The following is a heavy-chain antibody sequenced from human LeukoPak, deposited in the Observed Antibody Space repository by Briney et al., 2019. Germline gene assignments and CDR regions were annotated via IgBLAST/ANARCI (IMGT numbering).Heavy chain of an antibody. CDR3: ARDQGGSYSRYYFDY. Sequence: TGGSLRLSCAASGFTFSSYGMHWVRQAPGKGLEWVAVIWYDGSNKYYADSVKGRFTISRDNSKNTLYLQMNSLRAEDTAVYYCARDQGGSYSRYYFDYWGQGTLVTVSS. CDR2: IWYDGSNK. V-gene: IGHV3-33*01. D-gene: IGHD1-26*01. J-gene: IGHJ4*02. CDR1: GFTFSSYG.